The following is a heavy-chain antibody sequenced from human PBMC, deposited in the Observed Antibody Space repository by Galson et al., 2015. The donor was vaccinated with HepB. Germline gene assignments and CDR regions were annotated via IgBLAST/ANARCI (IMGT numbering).Heavy chain of an antibody. V-gene: IGHV3-7*01. D-gene: IGHD6-13*01. J-gene: IGHJ4*02. CDR1: RFTFSSIR. Sequence: SLRLSCADSRFTFSSIRMSWVRQAPGKGLEWVANIKQDGSEKYYVDSVKGRFTISRDNAKNSLYLQMNSLRAEDTAVYYCARGQQLFNWGQGTLVTVSS. CDR3: ARGQQLFN. CDR2: IKQDGSEK.